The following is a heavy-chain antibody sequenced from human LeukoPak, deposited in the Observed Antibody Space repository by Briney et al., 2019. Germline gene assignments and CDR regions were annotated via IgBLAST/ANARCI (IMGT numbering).Heavy chain of an antibody. D-gene: IGHD1-20*01. CDR2: INPNDGDT. J-gene: IGHJ4*02. V-gene: IGHV1-2*02. Sequence: GASVKVSCKASGYTFTDYYMHWVRQAPGQGFEWMGWINPNDGDTNYAQKFQGRVTMTRDTSISTAHMEVSRLRSDDTAVYYCAREGAYNWNDSDYWGQGTLVTVSS. CDR3: AREGAYNWNDSDY. CDR1: GYTFTDYY.